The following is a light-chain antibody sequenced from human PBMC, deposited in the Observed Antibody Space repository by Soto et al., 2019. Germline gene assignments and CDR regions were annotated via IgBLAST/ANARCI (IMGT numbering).Light chain of an antibody. CDR3: QKYSSVTFT. J-gene: IGKJ3*01. Sequence: DIQMTQSPSSLSASVGDRVTITCRASQGISNYVAWYPQQPGQAPKGLISAASTWQSGIPSRFSGSGFGTDFTLNISSLQPEDVATYYCQKYSSVTFTLGHGNKVEIK. CDR1: QGISNY. CDR2: AAS. V-gene: IGKV1-27*01.